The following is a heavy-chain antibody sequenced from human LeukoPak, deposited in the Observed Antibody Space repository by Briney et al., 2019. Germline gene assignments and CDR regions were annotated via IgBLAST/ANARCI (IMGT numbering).Heavy chain of an antibody. Sequence: TGYADKFQGRITISRHTSISTSYMELSSLGSEDTAVYYCARDRGYYYDSSGRGGGAFDIWGQGTMVTVSS. CDR3: ARDRGYYYDSSGRGGGAFDI. J-gene: IGHJ3*02. D-gene: IGHD3-22*01. V-gene: IGHV1-8*03. CDR2: T.